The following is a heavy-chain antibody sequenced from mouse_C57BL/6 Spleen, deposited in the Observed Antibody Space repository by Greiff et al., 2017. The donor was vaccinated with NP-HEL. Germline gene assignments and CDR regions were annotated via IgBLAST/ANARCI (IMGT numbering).Heavy chain of an antibody. D-gene: IGHD2-12*01. CDR3: ARSDPHYSYYYAMDY. CDR1: FSTFPCSF. CDR2: ILPGSGST. Sequence: VQLQQSGAELMKPGASVQLSCPAPFSTFPCSFLSFVPHLPLPGLEWIGEILPGSGSTNYNEKFKGKATFTADTSSNTAYMQLSSLTTEDSAIYYCARSDPHYSYYYAMDYWGQGTSVTVSS. J-gene: IGHJ4*01. V-gene: IGHV1-9*01.